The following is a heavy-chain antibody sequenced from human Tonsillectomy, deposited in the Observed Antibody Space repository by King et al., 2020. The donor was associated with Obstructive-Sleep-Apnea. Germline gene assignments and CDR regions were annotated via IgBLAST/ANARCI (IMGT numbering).Heavy chain of an antibody. J-gene: IGHJ6*01. CDR2: ISYSAMNK. CDR3: AKEDTIVRGGDYLHALDV. D-gene: IGHD3-10*01. V-gene: IGHV3-30*18. CDR1: GFTFSSYA. Sequence: VQLVESGGGAVQPGRSLRLSCAASGFTFSSYAMHWVRQAPGKGLEWVAVISYSAMNKYYRDSVKGRFTISRDNSENTLYLQMNSLRAEDTAVYYCAKEDTIVRGGDYLHALDVWGQGTTVTVSS.